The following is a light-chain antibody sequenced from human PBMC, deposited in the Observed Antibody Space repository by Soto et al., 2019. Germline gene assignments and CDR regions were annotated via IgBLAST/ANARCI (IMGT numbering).Light chain of an antibody. Sequence: IPMIQTPSTLSASVRDRDTLTCRASQSISSWLAWYQQKPGKAPKLLIYKASSLESGVPSRFSGSGSGTEFTLTISSLQPDDFATYYCQQYNSYWTFGQGTKV. CDR2: KAS. CDR1: QSISSW. CDR3: QQYNSYWT. V-gene: IGKV1-5*03. J-gene: IGKJ1*01.